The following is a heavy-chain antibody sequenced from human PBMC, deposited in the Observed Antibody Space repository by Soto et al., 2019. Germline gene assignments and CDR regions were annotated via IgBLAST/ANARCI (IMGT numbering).Heavy chain of an antibody. CDR1: GASITFGGYS. Sequence: SETLSLTCTVSGASITFGGYSWSWIRQTPGKGLEWIGYINHLETTFYNPSFESRLTLSIDRTKNKFSLKLHSMSAADRAVYFCARGGWSDSFDYWGQGILVTVSS. J-gene: IGHJ4*02. CDR3: ARGGWSDSFDY. V-gene: IGHV4-30-2*01. CDR2: INHLETT.